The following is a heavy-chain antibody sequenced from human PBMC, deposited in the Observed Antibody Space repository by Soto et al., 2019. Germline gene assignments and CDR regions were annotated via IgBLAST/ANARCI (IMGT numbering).Heavy chain of an antibody. CDR3: AGGVWRGYSEYYYGMDV. V-gene: IGHV1-69*01. Sequence: QVQLVQSGAEMKKPGSSVTVSCKVFGGTFISYSFSWVRQAPGQGPEWMGGIIPIFGTPNYAQKFQGRVTITADWSTSTAYMELSSLRSGDTAVYYCAGGVWRGYSEYYYGMDVWGQGTTVTVSS. CDR2: IIPIFGTP. CDR1: GGTFISYS. D-gene: IGHD3-3*01. J-gene: IGHJ6*02.